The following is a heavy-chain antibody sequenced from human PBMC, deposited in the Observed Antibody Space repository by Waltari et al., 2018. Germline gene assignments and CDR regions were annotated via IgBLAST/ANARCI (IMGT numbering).Heavy chain of an antibody. J-gene: IGHJ4*02. CDR3: ARHDDYSFFDY. CDR2: IYHSGST. D-gene: IGHD4-4*01. V-gene: IGHV4-38-2*01. Sequence: QVQLQESGPGLVKPSETLSLTCAVSGYSISSGYYWGWIRQPPRKGLEWIGSIYHSGSTYYNPSLKSRVTISVDTSKNQFSLKLSSVTAADTAVYYCARHDDYSFFDYWGQGTLVTVSS. CDR1: GYSISSGYY.